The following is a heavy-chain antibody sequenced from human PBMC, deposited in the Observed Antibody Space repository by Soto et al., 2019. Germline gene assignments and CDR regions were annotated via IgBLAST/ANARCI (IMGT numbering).Heavy chain of an antibody. CDR2: ISYDGSNK. J-gene: IGHJ2*01. V-gene: IGHV3-30*18. CDR1: GFTFSSYG. D-gene: IGHD3-9*01. CDR3: AKEAYYDILTGQANWYFDL. Sequence: QVQLVESGGGVVQPGRSLRLSCAASGFTFSSYGMHWVRQAPGKGLEWVAVISYDGSNKYYADSVKGRFTISRDNSMNTLYLQMNSLRAEDTAVYYCAKEAYYDILTGQANWYFDLWGLGTLVTVSS.